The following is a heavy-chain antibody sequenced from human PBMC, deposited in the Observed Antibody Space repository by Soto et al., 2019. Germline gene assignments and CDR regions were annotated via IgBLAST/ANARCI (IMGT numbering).Heavy chain of an antibody. CDR2: IYYSGST. V-gene: IGHV4-31*03. Sequence: SETLSLTCTVSGGSISSGGYYWSWIRQHPGKGLEWIGYIYYSGSTYYNPSLKSRVTISVDTSKNQFSLKLSSVTAADTAVYYCARGTAYNWNYLDYWGQGTLVTVSS. CDR3: ARGTAYNWNYLDY. J-gene: IGHJ4*02. CDR1: GGSISSGGYY. D-gene: IGHD1-20*01.